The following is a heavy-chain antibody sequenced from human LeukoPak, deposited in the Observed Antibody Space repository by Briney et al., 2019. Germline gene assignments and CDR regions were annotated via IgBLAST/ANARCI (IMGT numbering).Heavy chain of an antibody. V-gene: IGHV3-11*04. J-gene: IGHJ3*01. CDR1: GFIFTDYY. D-gene: IGHD3-22*01. CDR2: ISGSRSTT. Sequence: GGSLRLSCAASGFIFTDYYMSWIRQAPGKGLEWVSYISGSRSTTYYADSVKGRFTISRDNVKNSLFLQMDSLRAEDTALYFCASVYYNSLGYAFDVWGQGTMVSVTS. CDR3: ASVYYNSLGYAFDV.